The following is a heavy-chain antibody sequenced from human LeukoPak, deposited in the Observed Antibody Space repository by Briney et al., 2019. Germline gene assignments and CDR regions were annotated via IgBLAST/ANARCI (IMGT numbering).Heavy chain of an antibody. CDR2: IKKDGSET. J-gene: IGHJ4*02. D-gene: IGHD5-12*01. V-gene: IGHV3-7*03. CDR1: GFTFSTSW. CDR3: ARGRYSGTTYYFDY. Sequence: PGGSLRLSCAASGFTFSTSWMSWVRQVPGKGLEWVANIKKDGSETYYVDSVKGRFTISRDNAENSLYLQMNSLRAEDTAMYYCARGRYSGTTYYFDYWGQGTLVTVSS.